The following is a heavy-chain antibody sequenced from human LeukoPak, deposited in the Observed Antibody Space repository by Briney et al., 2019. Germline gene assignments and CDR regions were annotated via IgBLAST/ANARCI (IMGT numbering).Heavy chain of an antibody. Sequence: GGSLRLSCAASGFTVSSNYMSWVRQAPGKGLEWVSVIYSGGSTYYADSVKGRFTISRNNSKNTVDLQMNSLRVEDTAVYYCAMRGNTWYDCWGQGTLVTVSS. V-gene: IGHV3-53*01. CDR2: IYSGGST. CDR3: AMRGNTWYDC. D-gene: IGHD6-13*01. CDR1: GFTVSSNY. J-gene: IGHJ4*02.